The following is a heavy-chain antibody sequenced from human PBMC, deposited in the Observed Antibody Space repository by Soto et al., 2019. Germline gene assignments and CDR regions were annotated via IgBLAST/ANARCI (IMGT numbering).Heavy chain of an antibody. V-gene: IGHV4-4*02. J-gene: IGHJ4*02. D-gene: IGHD3-16*01. CDR1: GGSISSSNW. CDR3: ARESTNYDYVWGSLERGPGSRAIFDY. CDR2: IYHSGST. Sequence: QVQLQESGPGLVKPSGTLSLTCAVSGGSISSSNWWSWVRQPPGKGLEWIGEIYHSGSTNYNPSLKSRVTISVDKSKNQFSLKLSSVTAADTAVYYCARESTNYDYVWGSLERGPGSRAIFDYWGQGTLVTVSS.